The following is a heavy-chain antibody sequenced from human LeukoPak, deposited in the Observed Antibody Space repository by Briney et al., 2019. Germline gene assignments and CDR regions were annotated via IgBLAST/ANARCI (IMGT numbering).Heavy chain of an antibody. CDR3: ARGTVTMVDY. D-gene: IGHD3-10*01. V-gene: IGHV3-66*01. CDR1: GFIFNTYA. Sequence: PGGSLRLSCAASGFIFNTYAMSWVRQAPGRGLEWVSVIYSGGSTYYADSVKGRFTISRDNSKNTLFLQMNSLRAGDTAVYYCARGTVTMVDYWGQGTLVTVSS. J-gene: IGHJ4*02. CDR2: IYSGGST.